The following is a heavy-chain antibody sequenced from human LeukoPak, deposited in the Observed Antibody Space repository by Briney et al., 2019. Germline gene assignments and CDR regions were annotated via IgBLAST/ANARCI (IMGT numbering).Heavy chain of an antibody. J-gene: IGHJ3*02. CDR2: IKGKTDGGTT. CDR3: TARPNLGI. Sequence: GGSLRLSCAASGFTFSNAWMSWVRQAPGKGLEWVGRIKGKTDGGTTDYAAHVKGRFTISRDDSKNTLYLQMNSLKTEDTAVYYCTARPNLGIWGQGTMVSVST. V-gene: IGHV3-15*01. CDR1: GFTFSNAW.